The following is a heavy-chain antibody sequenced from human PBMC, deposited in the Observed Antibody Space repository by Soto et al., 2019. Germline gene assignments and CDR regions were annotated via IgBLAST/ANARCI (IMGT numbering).Heavy chain of an antibody. CDR3: ARISVASRYMDV. D-gene: IGHD5-12*01. V-gene: IGHV4-39*01. CDR2: FYYSGST. J-gene: IGHJ6*03. CDR1: GGSISSSSYY. Sequence: QLQLEESGPGLVKPSETLSLTCTVAGGSISSSSYYCGWIRQSPGKGLEWIGSFYYSGSTYYSPSLKSRVTISGDTSKKQISLRMSSVTATDTAVYYCARISVASRYMDVWGKGATVTVAS.